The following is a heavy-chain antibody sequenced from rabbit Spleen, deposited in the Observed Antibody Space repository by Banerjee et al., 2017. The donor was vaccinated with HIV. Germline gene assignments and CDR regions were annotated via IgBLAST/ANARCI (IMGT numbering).Heavy chain of an antibody. CDR2: IVPIFGVT. J-gene: IGHJ4*01. D-gene: IGHD6-1*01. CDR1: GFDFSTYS. CDR3: VREAGYGGYGDANL. V-gene: IGHV1S7*01. Sequence: QLEESGGGLVRPGGSLKLSCKGPGFDFSTYSMSWVRQAPGKGLEWIGYIVPIFGVTYYANWVNGRFTISSHNAQNTLYLQLNSLTAADTATYFCVREAGYGGYGDANLWGPGTLVTVS.